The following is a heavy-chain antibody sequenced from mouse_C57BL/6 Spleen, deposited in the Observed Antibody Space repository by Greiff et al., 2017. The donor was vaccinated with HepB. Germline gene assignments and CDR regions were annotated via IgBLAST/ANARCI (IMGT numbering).Heavy chain of an antibody. Sequence: AQLQQSGAELVRPGTSVKVSCKASGYAFTNYLIEWVKQRPGQGLEWIGVINPGSGGTNYNEKFKGKATLTADKSSSTAYMQLSSLTSEDSAVYFCARGRTEDYFDYWGQGTTLTVSS. CDR2: INPGSGGT. D-gene: IGHD3-3*01. CDR1: GYAFTNYL. CDR3: ARGRTEDYFDY. J-gene: IGHJ2*01. V-gene: IGHV1-54*01.